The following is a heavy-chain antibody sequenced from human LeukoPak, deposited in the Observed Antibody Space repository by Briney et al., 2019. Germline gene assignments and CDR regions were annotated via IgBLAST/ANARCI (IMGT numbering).Heavy chain of an antibody. Sequence: ASVKVSCKASGYTFTSYYMHWVRQAPGQGLEWMGIINPSGGSTSYAQKFQGRATMTRDMSTSTDYMEPSRLRSDDTAVYYCARAHRGSYFGGCFQHWGQGTLVTVSS. J-gene: IGHJ1*01. CDR3: ARAHRGSYFGGCFQH. CDR2: INPSGGST. V-gene: IGHV1-46*01. CDR1: GYTFTSYY. D-gene: IGHD1-26*01.